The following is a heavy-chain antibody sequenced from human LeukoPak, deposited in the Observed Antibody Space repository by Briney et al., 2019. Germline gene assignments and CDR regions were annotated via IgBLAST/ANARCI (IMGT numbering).Heavy chain of an antibody. Sequence: PGRSLRLSCAASGFTFSSYAMHWVRQAPGKGLEWVAVISYDGSNKYYADSVKGRFTIFRDNSKNTLYLQMNSLRAEDTAVYYCARATRRDGSPYYLDHWGQGTLVTVSS. D-gene: IGHD5-24*01. J-gene: IGHJ4*02. CDR3: ARATRRDGSPYYLDH. CDR1: GFTFSSYA. CDR2: ISYDGSNK. V-gene: IGHV3-30-3*01.